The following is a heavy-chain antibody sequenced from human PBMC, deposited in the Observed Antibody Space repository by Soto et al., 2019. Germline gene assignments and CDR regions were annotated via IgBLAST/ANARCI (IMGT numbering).Heavy chain of an antibody. CDR3: AKDNASGAADY. J-gene: IGHJ4*02. V-gene: IGHV3-30*18. CDR1: GFTFSNYG. CDR2: ISYDGSNK. D-gene: IGHD6-19*01. Sequence: GGSLRLSCAASGFTFSNYGMHWVRQAPGKGLEWVTLISYDGSNKYYADSVKGRFTISRDNSKNTLYLQMNSLRPEDTAVYYCAKDNASGAADYWGQGNLVTFSS.